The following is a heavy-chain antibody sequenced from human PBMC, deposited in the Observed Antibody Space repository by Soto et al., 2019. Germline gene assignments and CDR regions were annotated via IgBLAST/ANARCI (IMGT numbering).Heavy chain of an antibody. V-gene: IGHV5-51*01. CDR2: IFPPDSDT. Sequence: GESLKISCQVSGYPFTTYWIGWVRQMPGKGLEWMGKIFPPDSDTRYSPSFQGQVTMSVDKSTSTAYLQWSSLKASDTAMYYCARLGIAVAGSLGVHYYYGMDVWGQGTTVTVSS. D-gene: IGHD6-19*01. CDR3: ARLGIAVAGSLGVHYYYGMDV. J-gene: IGHJ6*02. CDR1: GYPFTTYW.